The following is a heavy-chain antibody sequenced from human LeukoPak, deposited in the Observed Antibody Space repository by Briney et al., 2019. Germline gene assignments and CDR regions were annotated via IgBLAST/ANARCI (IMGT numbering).Heavy chain of an antibody. J-gene: IGHJ4*02. D-gene: IGHD4-23*01. V-gene: IGHV3-23*01. Sequence: PGGSLRLSCAASGFSFSTYWMTWVRQAPGKGLEWVSSISASDGSTYYAESVKGRFTISRDNSKKTLYLQMNSLRAEDTAVYYCAKDPYVGGTHWGQGTLVTVSS. CDR2: ISASDGST. CDR1: GFSFSTYW. CDR3: AKDPYVGGTH.